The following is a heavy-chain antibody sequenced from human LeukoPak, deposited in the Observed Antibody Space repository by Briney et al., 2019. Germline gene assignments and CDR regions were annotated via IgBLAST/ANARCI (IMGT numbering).Heavy chain of an antibody. CDR2: IYYSGST. V-gene: IGHV4-59*01. CDR3: ATVTPYYYYMDV. J-gene: IGHJ6*03. D-gene: IGHD4-17*01. CDR1: GGSSSSYY. Sequence: PSETLSLTCTVSGGSSSSYYWSWIRQPPGKGLEWIGYIYYSGSTNYNPSLKSRVTISVDTSKNQFSLKLSSVTAADTAVYYCATVTPYYYYMDVWGKGTTVTISS.